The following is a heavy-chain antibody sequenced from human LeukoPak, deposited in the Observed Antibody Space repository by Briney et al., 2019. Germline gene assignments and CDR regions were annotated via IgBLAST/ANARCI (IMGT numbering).Heavy chain of an antibody. Sequence: SETLSLTCTVSGGSISSSSYDWGWIRQPPGKGLEWIGSISYSGSTYYNPSLNKRLNIYVHTSKNQFSRRLRSVTAADTAVYYCAGRGITIFGVVYSEFWFDPWGQGTLVTVSS. CDR1: GGSISSSSYD. D-gene: IGHD3-3*01. CDR2: ISYSGST. J-gene: IGHJ5*02. V-gene: IGHV4-39*01. CDR3: AGRGITIFGVVYSEFWFDP.